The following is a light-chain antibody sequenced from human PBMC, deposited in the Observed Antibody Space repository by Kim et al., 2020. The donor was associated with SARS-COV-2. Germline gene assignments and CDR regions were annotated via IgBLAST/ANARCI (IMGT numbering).Light chain of an antibody. CDR1: SGINVGTYR. CDR3: MIWHSSAWV. CDR2: YKSDSDK. J-gene: IGLJ3*02. V-gene: IGLV5-45*01. Sequence: LTCTLRSGINVGTYRIYWYQQKPGSPPLYLLRYKSDSDKQQGSGVPSRFSGSKDASANAGILLISGLQSEDEADYYCMIWHSSAWVFGGGTQLTVL.